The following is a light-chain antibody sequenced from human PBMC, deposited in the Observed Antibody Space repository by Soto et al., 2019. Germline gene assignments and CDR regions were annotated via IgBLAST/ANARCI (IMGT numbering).Light chain of an antibody. CDR1: QPIRSF. V-gene: IGKV1-5*03. CDR2: KAS. CDR3: QQYNPYSAWT. Sequence: DIQMTQSPSTLSASVGGRVTITCRASQPIRSFLAWYQQRPGKAPKLLXFKASNLKSGVPSRFSGSGSGAEFTLTINGLQPVDFATYYCQQYNPYSAWTFGQGTKVDIK. J-gene: IGKJ1*01.